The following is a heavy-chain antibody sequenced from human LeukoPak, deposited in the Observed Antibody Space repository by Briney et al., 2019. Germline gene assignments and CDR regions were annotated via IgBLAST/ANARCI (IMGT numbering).Heavy chain of an antibody. CDR1: GGFISSSSYY. D-gene: IGHD4-17*01. J-gene: IGHJ3*02. CDR2: IHYSGST. CDR3: ARPTNYGDYLDAFDI. Sequence: SETLSLTCTVSGGFISSSSYYWGWIRQPPGKGLEWIGSIHYSGSTYYNPSLKSRVTISVDTSKNQFSLKLSSVTAADTAVYYCARPTNYGDYLDAFDIWGQGTMVTVSS. V-gene: IGHV4-39*01.